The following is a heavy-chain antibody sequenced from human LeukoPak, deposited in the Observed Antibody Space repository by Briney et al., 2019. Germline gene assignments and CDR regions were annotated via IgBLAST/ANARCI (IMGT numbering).Heavy chain of an antibody. V-gene: IGHV4-59*01. Sequence: SETLSLTCTVSGGSISNYYWSWIRQPPGKGLEWIGYIYYSGSTNYNPSLRSRVTISVDASKNQFSLKLSSVTAADTAVYYCARSHGSGSYYNLNDYWGQGTLVTVSS. D-gene: IGHD3-10*01. CDR3: ARSHGSGSYYNLNDY. CDR2: IYYSGST. J-gene: IGHJ4*02. CDR1: GGSISNYY.